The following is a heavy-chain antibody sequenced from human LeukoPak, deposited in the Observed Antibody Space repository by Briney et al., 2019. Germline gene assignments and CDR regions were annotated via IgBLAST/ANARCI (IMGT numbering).Heavy chain of an antibody. CDR3: ARCTASCYANAFDV. V-gene: IGHV3-23*01. CDR2: ITGGGFVS. Sequence: GGSLRLSCAASGFTFSSYAMTWVRQSPGMGLEWVATITGGGFVSFYADSVKGRFTISRDNSKNTLYLQMNSLRPDDTAVYYCARCTASCYANAFDVWGQGTLLTVSS. J-gene: IGHJ3*01. CDR1: GFTFSSYA. D-gene: IGHD2-2*01.